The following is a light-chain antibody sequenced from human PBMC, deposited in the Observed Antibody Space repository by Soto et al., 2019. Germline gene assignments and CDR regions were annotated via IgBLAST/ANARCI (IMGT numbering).Light chain of an antibody. J-gene: IGLJ1*01. CDR2: DVS. V-gene: IGLV2-14*01. CDR1: SSDVGGYTY. Sequence: QSALTQPASVSGSPGQSITISCAGTSSDVGGYTYVSCYRQHPGKAPKLRIYDVSNRPSGVSNRFSGFKSGNTASLTISGLQAEDEADYYCTSYTSSSTPYAFGGGSKLTVL. CDR3: TSYTSSSTPYA.